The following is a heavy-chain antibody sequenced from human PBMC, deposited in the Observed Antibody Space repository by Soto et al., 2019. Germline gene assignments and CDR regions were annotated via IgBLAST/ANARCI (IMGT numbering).Heavy chain of an antibody. CDR2: INHSGST. J-gene: IGHJ4*02. Sequence: QVQLQQWDAGLLKPSETLSLTCAVYGGSFSGYYWSWIRQPPGKGLEWIGEINHSGSTNYNPSLKSRVTISVDTSKDQFSLRLSSVTAADTAVYYCALVVAGPDYWGQGTLVTVSS. V-gene: IGHV4-34*01. CDR3: ALVVAGPDY. D-gene: IGHD2-15*01. CDR1: GGSFSGYY.